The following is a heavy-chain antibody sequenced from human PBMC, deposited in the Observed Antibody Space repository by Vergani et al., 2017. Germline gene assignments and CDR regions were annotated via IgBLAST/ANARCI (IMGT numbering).Heavy chain of an antibody. D-gene: IGHD3-10*01. CDR2: INPSGGST. CDR3: ARESYYYGSGRGWFDP. V-gene: IGHV1-46*03. J-gene: IGHJ5*02. CDR1: GYTFTSYY. Sequence: QVQLVQSGAEVKKPGASVKVSCKASGYTFTSYYMHWVRQAPGQGLEWMGIINPSGGSTSYAQKFQGRVTMTRDTSTSTVYVELSSLRSEDTAVYYCARESYYYGSGRGWFDPWGQGTLVTVSP.